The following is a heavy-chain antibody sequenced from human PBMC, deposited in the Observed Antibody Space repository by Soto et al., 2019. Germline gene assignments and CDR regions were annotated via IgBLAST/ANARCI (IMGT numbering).Heavy chain of an antibody. CDR3: ARVGTVTSDFDY. Sequence: QVQLQESGPGLVKPSQTLSLTCTVSGGSISSGGYYWSWIRQHPGKGLEWIGYIYYSGSTYYNPSLKMRFTISVDTSKNQFALKQSSVTAADTGVYYCARVGTVTSDFDYWGQGTLVTVSS. CDR2: IYYSGST. CDR1: GGSISSGGYY. J-gene: IGHJ4*02. D-gene: IGHD4-4*01. V-gene: IGHV4-31*03.